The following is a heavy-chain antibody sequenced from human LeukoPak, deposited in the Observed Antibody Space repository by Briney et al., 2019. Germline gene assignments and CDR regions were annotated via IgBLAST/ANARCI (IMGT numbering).Heavy chain of an antibody. D-gene: IGHD3-10*01. V-gene: IGHV3-11*01. CDR1: GFTFSDYY. CDR2: ISSSGSTI. CDR3: ARDWGYYYGSGSQPSTFDY. J-gene: IGHJ4*02. Sequence: PGGSLRLSCAASGFTFSDYYMSWIRQAPGKGLEWVSYISSSGSTIYYSDSVKGRFTVSRDNAKNSLYLQMNSLRAEDTAVYYCARDWGYYYGSGSQPSTFDYWGQGTLVTVSS.